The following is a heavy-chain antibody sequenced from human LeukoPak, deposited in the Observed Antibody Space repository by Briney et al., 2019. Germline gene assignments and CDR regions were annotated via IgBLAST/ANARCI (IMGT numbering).Heavy chain of an antibody. CDR1: GGSFSDYY. CDR3: ARVTYYYDSSGYYYFDH. D-gene: IGHD3-22*01. CDR2: IIQSGVT. J-gene: IGHJ4*02. V-gene: IGHV4-34*12. Sequence: SETLSLTCAVYGGSFSDYYWSWIRQAPGKGLEWIGEIIQSGVTNYNPSLKSRATISIDTSKNQISLKLSSVTAADTAVYYCARVTYYYDSSGYYYFDHWGQGTLVTVSS.